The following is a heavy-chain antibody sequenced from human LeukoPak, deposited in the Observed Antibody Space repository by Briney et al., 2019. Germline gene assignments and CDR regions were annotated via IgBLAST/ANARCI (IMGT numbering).Heavy chain of an antibody. CDR3: ARDLDSSGWCSFDY. D-gene: IGHD6-19*01. CDR2: IYTSGST. J-gene: IGHJ4*02. V-gene: IGHV4-4*07. Sequence: SETLSLTCTVSGGSITSYYWTWIRQPAEKGLQWIGRIYTSGSTNYNPSLKSRVTMSVDTSKNQFSLKLSYVTAADTAVYYCARDLDSSGWCSFDYWGQGTLVTVSS. CDR1: GGSITSYY.